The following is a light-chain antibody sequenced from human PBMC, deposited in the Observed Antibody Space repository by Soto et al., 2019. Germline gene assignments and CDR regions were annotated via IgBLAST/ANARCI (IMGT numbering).Light chain of an antibody. J-gene: IGKJ5*01. Sequence: EIVLTQSQGTLSFSPSEGASLXSRASQSVSSNLAWYQQKPGQAPRLLIYGASTRATGIPARFSGSGSGTDFTLTISSLEPEDFAVYYCQQRSNWITFGQGTRLEIK. CDR3: QQRSNWIT. CDR2: GAS. CDR1: QSVSSN. V-gene: IGKV3-11*01.